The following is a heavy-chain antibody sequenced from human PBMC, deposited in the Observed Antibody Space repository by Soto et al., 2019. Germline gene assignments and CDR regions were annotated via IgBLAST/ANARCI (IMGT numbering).Heavy chain of an antibody. CDR1: GGSFSGYY. D-gene: IGHD3-9*01. Sequence: SETLSLTCAVYGGSFSGYYWSWIRQPPGKGLEWIGEINHSGSTNYNPSLKSRVTISVDTSKNQFSLKLSSVTAADTAVYYCARGNYDILTGYFRGYGYWGQGXLVTVYS. CDR3: ARGNYDILTGYFRGYGY. CDR2: INHSGST. J-gene: IGHJ4*02. V-gene: IGHV4-34*01.